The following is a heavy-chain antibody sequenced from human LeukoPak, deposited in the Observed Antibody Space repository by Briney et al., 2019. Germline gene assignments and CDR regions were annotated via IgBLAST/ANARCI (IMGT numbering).Heavy chain of an antibody. J-gene: IGHJ5*02. CDR1: GGSFSGYY. CDR2: INRSGST. CDR3: ARGRGIAAPPKRTKERLRTGWFDP. D-gene: IGHD6-6*01. V-gene: IGHV4-34*01. Sequence: PSETLSLTCAVYGGSFSGYYWSWIRQPPGKGLEWIGEINRSGSTNYNPSLKSRVTISVDTSKNQFSLKLSSVTAADTAVYYCARGRGIAAPPKRTKERLRTGWFDPWGQGTLVTVSS.